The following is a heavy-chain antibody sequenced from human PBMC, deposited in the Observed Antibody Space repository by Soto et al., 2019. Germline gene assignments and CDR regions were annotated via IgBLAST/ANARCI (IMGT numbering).Heavy chain of an antibody. D-gene: IGHD6-19*01. V-gene: IGHV1-46*01. J-gene: IGHJ5*02. CDR3: AREIGSSGPFDP. CDR2: INPSGGST. Sequence: ASVKVSCKASGYTFTSYYMHWVRQAPGQGLEWMGIINPSGGSTSYAQKFQGRVTMTRDTSTSTVYMELRSLRSDDTAVYYCAREIGSSGPFDPWGQGTLVTVSS. CDR1: GYTFTSYY.